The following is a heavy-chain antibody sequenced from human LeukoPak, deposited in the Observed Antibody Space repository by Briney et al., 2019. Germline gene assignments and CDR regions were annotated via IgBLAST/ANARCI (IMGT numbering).Heavy chain of an antibody. CDR3: ARVLRYCSGGNCYSGGLGYMDV. V-gene: IGHV3-30*02. CDR1: GFTFSSYG. CDR2: IRHDGSNK. Sequence: GGSLRLSCAASGFTFSSYGMHWVRQAPGKGLEWVAFIRHDGSNKYYADSVKGRFTISRDNAKNSLFLQMNSLRAEDTAVYYCARVLRYCSGGNCYSGGLGYMDVWGKGTTVTISS. D-gene: IGHD2-15*01. J-gene: IGHJ6*03.